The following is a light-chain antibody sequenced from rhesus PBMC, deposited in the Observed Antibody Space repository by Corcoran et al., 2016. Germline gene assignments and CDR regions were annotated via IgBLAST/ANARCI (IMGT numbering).Light chain of an antibody. V-gene: IGKV1-22*01. Sequence: DIQMTQSPSSLSASVGDTVTITCRASQGISSWLACYQQKPGAAPKLLIYRASNLKNVVPSRFSGSGSGTDFTLTISSLQSEDFATYYCQQYSSGPRTFGQGTKVEIK. J-gene: IGKJ1*01. CDR1: QGISSW. CDR2: RAS. CDR3: QQYSSGPRT.